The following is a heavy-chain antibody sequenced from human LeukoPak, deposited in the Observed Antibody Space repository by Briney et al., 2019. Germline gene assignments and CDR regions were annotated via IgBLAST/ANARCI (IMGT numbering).Heavy chain of an antibody. Sequence: GGSLRLSCAASGLIFSNNGMHWVGQAPGKGLGWVAFIRYDGSNKYYADSVKGRFTISRDNSKNTLYLQMNSLRAEDSAVYYCAKDPGSSYYDSSGYCDYWGQGTLVTVSS. V-gene: IGHV3-30*02. CDR1: GLIFSNNG. CDR2: IRYDGSNK. CDR3: AKDPGSSYYDSSGYCDY. D-gene: IGHD3-22*01. J-gene: IGHJ4*02.